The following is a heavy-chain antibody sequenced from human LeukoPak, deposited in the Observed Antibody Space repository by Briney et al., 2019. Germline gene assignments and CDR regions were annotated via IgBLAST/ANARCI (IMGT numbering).Heavy chain of an antibody. V-gene: IGHV1-69*05. CDR2: IIPIFGTA. D-gene: IGHD2-21*01. CDR3: ARDFGEGY. J-gene: IGHJ4*02. CDR1: GGTFSNYA. Sequence: SVKVSCKASGGTFSNYAINWVRQAPGQGLEWMGGIIPIFGTANYAQKFQGRVTIITDESTSTAYMELSSLRSEDTAVYYCARDFGEGYWGQGTLVTVSS.